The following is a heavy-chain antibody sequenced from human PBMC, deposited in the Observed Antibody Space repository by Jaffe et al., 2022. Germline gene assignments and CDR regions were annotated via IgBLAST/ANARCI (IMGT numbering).Heavy chain of an antibody. CDR1: GYSISSGYY. V-gene: IGHV4-38-2*01. D-gene: IGHD5-12*01. J-gene: IGHJ4*02. Sequence: QVQLQESGPGLVKPSETLSLTCAVSGYSISSGYYWGWIRQPPGKGLEWIGSIYHSGSTYYNPSLKSRVTISVDTSKNQFSLKLSSVTAADTAVYYCARQGGYDNYYFDYWGQGTLVTVSS. CDR3: ARQGGYDNYYFDY. CDR2: IYHSGST.